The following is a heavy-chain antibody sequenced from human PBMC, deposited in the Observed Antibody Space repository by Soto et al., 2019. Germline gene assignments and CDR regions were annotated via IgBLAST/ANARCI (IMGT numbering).Heavy chain of an antibody. CDR1: GFTFSNYN. Sequence: GGSLRLSCAASGFTFSNYNMNWVRQAPGKGLEWVSHIGGARSTAIYYADSVKGRFTISRDNAENSLFLQMNSLRDEDTAVYYCARDFGYDDVWGQGTTVTVSS. J-gene: IGHJ6*02. CDR2: IGGARSTAI. CDR3: ARDFGYDDV. V-gene: IGHV3-48*02. D-gene: IGHD3-22*01.